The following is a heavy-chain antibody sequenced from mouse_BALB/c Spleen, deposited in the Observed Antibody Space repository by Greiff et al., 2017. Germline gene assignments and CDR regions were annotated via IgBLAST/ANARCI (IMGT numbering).Heavy chain of an antibody. Sequence: QVQLQQSGPDLVAPSQSLSITCTVSGFSLTSYGVHWVRQPPGKGLEWLVVIWSDGSTTYNSALKSRLSISKDNSKSQVFLKMNSLQTDDTAMYYCARHYGNYYAMDYWGQGTSVTVSS. D-gene: IGHD2-1*01. V-gene: IGHV2-6-2*01. J-gene: IGHJ4*01. CDR1: GFSLTSYG. CDR2: IWSDGST. CDR3: ARHYGNYYAMDY.